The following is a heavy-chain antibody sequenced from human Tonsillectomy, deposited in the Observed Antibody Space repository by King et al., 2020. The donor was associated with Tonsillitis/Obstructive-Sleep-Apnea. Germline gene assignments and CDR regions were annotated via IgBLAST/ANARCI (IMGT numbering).Heavy chain of an antibody. Sequence: VQLVESGGGLVHPGGSLRVSCAASGFTFNSPAMTWVRQAPGKGLEWVSTISDGAGDTYYADSVKGRFTLSRDNSKNTLYLQMNSLRAEDTAVYYCALGGDYYESNGYSHRHWFDPWGQGTLVTVSS. D-gene: IGHD3-22*01. CDR3: ALGGDYYESNGYSHRHWFDP. J-gene: IGHJ5*02. CDR1: GFTFNSPA. V-gene: IGHV3-23*04. CDR2: ISDGAGDT.